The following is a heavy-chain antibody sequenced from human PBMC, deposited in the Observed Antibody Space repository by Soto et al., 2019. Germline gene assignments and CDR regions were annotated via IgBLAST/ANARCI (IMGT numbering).Heavy chain of an antibody. J-gene: IGHJ5*02. Sequence: EPSLKVTWKSSGYSFTGYFRQWVRQAPGQGLEWMGWINPYSGGADYAQSFQGRVTMTRDTSISTVYMELSRLRFDDAAVYYCARVIRGAYYNSPLDTWGQGTVVTVSS. D-gene: IGHD3-10*01. V-gene: IGHV1-2*02. CDR1: GYSFTGYF. CDR3: ARVIRGAYYNSPLDT. CDR2: INPYSGGA.